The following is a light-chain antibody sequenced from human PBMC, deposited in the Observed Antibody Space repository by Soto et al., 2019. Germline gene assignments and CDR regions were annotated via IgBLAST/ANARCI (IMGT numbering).Light chain of an antibody. J-gene: IGKJ5*01. V-gene: IGKV3-11*01. CDR1: QSINNY. Sequence: EIVLTQSPATLSLSPGERAALSCRASQSINNYLAWYQQKPGQAPRLLIYDASNRATGIPARFSGSGSGTDFPLTISSLEPEDFAVYYCQQRSNWPSTFGQGTRLEIK. CDR2: DAS. CDR3: QQRSNWPST.